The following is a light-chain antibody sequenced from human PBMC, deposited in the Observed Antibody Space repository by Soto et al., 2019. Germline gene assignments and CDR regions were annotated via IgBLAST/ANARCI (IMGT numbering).Light chain of an antibody. CDR1: QSVSSAY. CDR3: QQYGSSPPLT. V-gene: IGKV3-20*01. Sequence: ESVLTQSPGTLALSPGERATLSCRASQSVSSAYLAWYQHKPGQAPRLLIYGASNRATGIPDRYSGSVSGTDFTLTISRLEPEDFAVYFCQQYGSSPPLTFGQGTKVEIK. J-gene: IGKJ2*01. CDR2: GAS.